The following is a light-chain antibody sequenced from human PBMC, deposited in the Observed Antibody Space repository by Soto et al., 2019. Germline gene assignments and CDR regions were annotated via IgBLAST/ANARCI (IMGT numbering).Light chain of an antibody. CDR3: SSYTNSGTVL. CDR1: SSYVGGYDY. J-gene: IGLJ2*01. CDR2: NVR. V-gene: IGLV2-14*01. Sequence: QSALTQPASVSGSPGQSITISCSGTSSYVGGYDYVSWYQQYAGKAPKLTIYNVRNRPSGVSNRFSGSKSGNTASLTISGLQAEDEADYFCSSYTNSGTVLFGGGTKLTVL.